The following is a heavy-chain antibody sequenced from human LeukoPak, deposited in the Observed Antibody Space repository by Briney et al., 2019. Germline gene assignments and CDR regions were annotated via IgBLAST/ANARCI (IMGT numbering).Heavy chain of an antibody. CDR2: IRYDGSNK. CDR1: GFTFSSYG. CDR3: TKDSSSGSSYYFHGMDV. V-gene: IGHV3-30*02. D-gene: IGHD3-10*01. J-gene: IGHJ6*02. Sequence: GGSLRLSCAASGFTFSSYGMYWVRQAPGKGLEWVAFIRYDGSNKYYADSVKGRFTISRDNSKNTLYLQMDSLRAEDTALYYCTKDSSSGSSYYFHGMDVWGQGTTVTVS.